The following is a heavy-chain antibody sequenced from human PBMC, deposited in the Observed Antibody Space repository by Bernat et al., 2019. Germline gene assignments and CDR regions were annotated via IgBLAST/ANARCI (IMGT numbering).Heavy chain of an antibody. Sequence: QVQLVESGGGVVQPGRSLRLSCAASGFTFSSYGMHWVRQAPGKGLEWVAVISYDGSNKYYADSVKGRFTISRDNSKNTLNLQMNSLRAEDTAVYYCAKDRGGYSGYDFDYWGQGTLVTVSS. D-gene: IGHD5-12*01. CDR3: AKDRGGYSGYDFDY. V-gene: IGHV3-30*18. CDR2: ISYDGSNK. CDR1: GFTFSSYG. J-gene: IGHJ4*02.